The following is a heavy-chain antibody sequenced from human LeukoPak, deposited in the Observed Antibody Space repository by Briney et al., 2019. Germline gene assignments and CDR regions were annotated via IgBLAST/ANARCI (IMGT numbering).Heavy chain of an antibody. D-gene: IGHD6-13*01. CDR3: ATGIAAASSGGGAFDI. Sequence: ASVKVSCKVSGYTLTELSMHWVRQAPGKGLEWMGGFDPEDGETIYAQKFQGRVTMTEDTSTDTAYMELSSLRSEDTAVYYCATGIAAASSGGGAFDIWGQGTMVTVSS. J-gene: IGHJ3*02. CDR1: GYTLTELS. V-gene: IGHV1-24*01. CDR2: FDPEDGET.